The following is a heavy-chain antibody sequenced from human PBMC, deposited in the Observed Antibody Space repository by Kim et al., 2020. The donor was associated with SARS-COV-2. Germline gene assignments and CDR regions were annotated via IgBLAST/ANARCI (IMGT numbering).Heavy chain of an antibody. CDR3: ARDPRGYSGYDWGTFDY. Sequence: KGRFTISRDNSKNTLYLQMNSLRAEDTAVYYCARDPRGYSGYDWGTFDYWGQGTLVTVSS. J-gene: IGHJ4*02. V-gene: IGHV3-30*01. D-gene: IGHD5-12*01.